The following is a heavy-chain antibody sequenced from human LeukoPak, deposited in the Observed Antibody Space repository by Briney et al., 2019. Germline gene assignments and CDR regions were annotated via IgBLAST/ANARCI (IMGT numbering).Heavy chain of an antibody. CDR2: ISYGGSNK. CDR1: GFTFSSYS. CDR3: ESSGWYEQFDY. V-gene: IGHV3-30*03. J-gene: IGHJ4*02. D-gene: IGHD6-19*01. Sequence: PGRSLRLSCAASGFTFSSYSMHWVRQAPGKGLEWVAVISYGGSNKYYADTVKGRFTISRDNSKNTLYLQMNSLRAEDTAVYYCESSGWYEQFDYWGQGTLVTVSS.